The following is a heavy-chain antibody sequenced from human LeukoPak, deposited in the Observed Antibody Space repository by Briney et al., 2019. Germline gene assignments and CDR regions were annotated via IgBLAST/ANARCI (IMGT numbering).Heavy chain of an antibody. CDR1: GGSISSSDYY. Sequence: SETLSLTCTVSGGSISSSDYYWGWIRQPPGKGLEWIGSIYYGGSTYYNPSLKSRVTISVDTSMSQFSLKLSFVTTADTAVYYCARALGYCSGGSCTRGYNWFDPWGQGTLVTVPS. CDR3: ARALGYCSGGSCTRGYNWFDP. V-gene: IGHV4-39*01. J-gene: IGHJ5*02. D-gene: IGHD2-15*01. CDR2: IYYGGST.